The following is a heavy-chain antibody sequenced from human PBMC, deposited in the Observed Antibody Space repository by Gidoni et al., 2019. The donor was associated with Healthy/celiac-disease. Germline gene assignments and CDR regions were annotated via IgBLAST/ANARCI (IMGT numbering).Heavy chain of an antibody. V-gene: IGHV1-69*01. CDR1: GGNFSRHA. D-gene: IGHD5-12*01. Sequence: QVQLVQSGAEVKKPGSSVKVSCKASGGNFSRHAIRWVRPAPGQGLEWMGGIIPIFGTANYEQKFQGRVTITADESTSTAYMELSSLRSEDTAVYYCARGEGRDGYKRLPLERYYFDYWGQGTLVTVSS. CDR2: IIPIFGTA. CDR3: ARGEGRDGYKRLPLERYYFDY. J-gene: IGHJ4*02.